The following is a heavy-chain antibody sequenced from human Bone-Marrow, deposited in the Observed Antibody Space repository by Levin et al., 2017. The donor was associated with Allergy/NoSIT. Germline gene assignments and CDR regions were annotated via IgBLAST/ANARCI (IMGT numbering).Heavy chain of an antibody. V-gene: IGHV1-69*13. CDR3: TKEVRQVGFDY. CDR1: GGSFSTNS. J-gene: IGHJ4*02. CDR2: IMPIFGAA. D-gene: IGHD3-10*01. Sequence: SVKVSCKISGGSFSTNSISWVRQAPGQGLEWMGGIMPIFGAAKNAPKFQDRVIITADESTSTAYLELSGLTSEDTAMYYCTKEVRQVGFDYWGQGTQITVSS.